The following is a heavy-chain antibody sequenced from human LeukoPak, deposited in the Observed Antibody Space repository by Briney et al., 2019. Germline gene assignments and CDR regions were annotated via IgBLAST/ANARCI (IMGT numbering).Heavy chain of an antibody. CDR2: INHSGST. CDR1: GGSFSGYY. D-gene: IGHD3-22*01. V-gene: IGHV4-34*01. J-gene: IGHJ4*02. CDR3: ARSYYYDSSGHNDY. Sequence: SETLSLTCAVYGGSFSGYYWSWIRQPPGKGLEWIGEINHSGSTNYNPSLKSRVTISVDTSKNQFSLKLSSVTAADTAVYYCARSYYYDSSGHNDYWGQGTLVTVSS.